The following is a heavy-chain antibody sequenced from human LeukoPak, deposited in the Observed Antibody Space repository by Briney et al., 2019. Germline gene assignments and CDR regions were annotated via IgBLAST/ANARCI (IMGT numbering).Heavy chain of an antibody. CDR2: INPNSGGT. CDR1: GYTFPAYY. J-gene: IGHJ4*02. CDR3: TRGGSQTWYYFDY. V-gene: IGHV1-2*02. Sequence: ASVKVSCKASGYTFPAYYMHWLRQAPGQGLEWMGWINPNSGGTNFAQNFKGRVTMTRDTSISAAYTELSRLTSDDTAVYYCTRGGSQTWYYFDYWGQGTLVTVSS. D-gene: IGHD2-8*01.